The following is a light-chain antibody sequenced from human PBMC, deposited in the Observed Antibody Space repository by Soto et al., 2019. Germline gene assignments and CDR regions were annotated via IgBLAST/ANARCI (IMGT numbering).Light chain of an antibody. Sequence: EIVLTQSPGTLSLSPGERATLSCRASQSVSYYLAWYQQKPGQAPRLLIYDASSRATGVPDRFSGSGSGTDFTLTISRLEPEDFATYYCLQFNTFPWTFGQGTKVEIK. CDR1: QSVSYY. CDR2: DAS. J-gene: IGKJ1*01. V-gene: IGKV3-20*01. CDR3: LQFNTFPWT.